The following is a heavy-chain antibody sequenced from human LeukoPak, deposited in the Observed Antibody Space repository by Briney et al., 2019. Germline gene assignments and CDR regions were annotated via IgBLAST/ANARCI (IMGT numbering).Heavy chain of an antibody. D-gene: IGHD2-15*01. Sequence: GGSLRLSCAASGFTFSSYSMNWVRQAPGKGLEGVSSISSSSSYIYYADSVKGRFTISRDNAKNSLYLQMNSLRGEDTAVYYCARSSGGSCCYFDYWGQGTLVTVSS. CDR2: ISSSSSYI. J-gene: IGHJ4*02. CDR3: ARSSGGSCCYFDY. CDR1: GFTFSSYS. V-gene: IGHV3-21*01.